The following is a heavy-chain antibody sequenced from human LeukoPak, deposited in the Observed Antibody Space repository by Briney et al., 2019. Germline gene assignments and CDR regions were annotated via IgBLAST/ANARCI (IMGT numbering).Heavy chain of an antibody. CDR1: GFTFVGHY. D-gene: IGHD3-10*01. CDR2: INPDSGGT. CDR3: ARLGGAQGYYYRSGSNHYFDH. V-gene: IGHV1-2*02. J-gene: IGHJ4*02. Sequence: ASVKVSCKTSGFTFVGHYMHWVRQAPGQGLEWTGWINPDSGGTDYPQKFRGRVTMTRDTSSNTLYMELSSLRSDGTAVYYCARLGGAQGYYYRSGSNHYFDHWGQGTLVTVSS.